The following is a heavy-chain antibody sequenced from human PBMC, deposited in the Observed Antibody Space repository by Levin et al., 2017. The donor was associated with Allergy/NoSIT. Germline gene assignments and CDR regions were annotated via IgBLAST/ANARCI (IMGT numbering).Heavy chain of an antibody. J-gene: IGHJ6*02. V-gene: IGHV1-69*13. D-gene: IGHD6-13*01. CDR2: FTPIFGTP. Sequence: VASVKVSCKASGGTFSTYAISWVRQAPGQGLAWMGEFTPIFGTPNHAQSFQGRITISADESTSTAYIELRNLTSDDTAVYYCPRGGRAAPSHYYNGMDVWGQGTTVIVSS. CDR3: PRGGRAAPSHYYNGMDV. CDR1: GGTFSTYA.